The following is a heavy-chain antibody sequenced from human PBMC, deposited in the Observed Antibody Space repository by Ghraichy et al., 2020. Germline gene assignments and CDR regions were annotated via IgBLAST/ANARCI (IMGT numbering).Heavy chain of an antibody. V-gene: IGHV4-61*01. Sequence: SETLSLTCTVSGGSVSSGSYYWSWIRQPPGKGLEWIGYIYYSGSTNYNPSLKSRVTISVDTSKNQFSLKLSSVTAADTAVYYCARDLVGGSYYGLWFDPWGQGTLVTVSS. D-gene: IGHD1-26*01. CDR1: GGSVSSGSYY. J-gene: IGHJ5*02. CDR3: ARDLVGGSYYGLWFDP. CDR2: IYYSGST.